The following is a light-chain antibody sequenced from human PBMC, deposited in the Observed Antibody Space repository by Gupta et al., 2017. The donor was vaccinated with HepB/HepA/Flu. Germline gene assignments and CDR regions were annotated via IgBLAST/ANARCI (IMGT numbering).Light chain of an antibody. CDR3: QQRSSWPIT. Sequence: VLTQSPATLSLSPGERATLSCRASQSFRSYLAWDQQKPGQGPRVLIYEASNRATVIPARFSGSGSETDFTLTIRNLEPEELSVYYCQQRSSWPITFGQGTRLEIK. V-gene: IGKV3-11*01. CDR1: QSFRSY. J-gene: IGKJ5*01. CDR2: EAS.